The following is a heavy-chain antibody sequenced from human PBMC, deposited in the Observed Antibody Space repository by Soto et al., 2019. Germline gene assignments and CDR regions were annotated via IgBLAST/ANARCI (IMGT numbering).Heavy chain of an antibody. CDR1: GFTVTDIY. V-gene: IGHV3-66*01. D-gene: IGHD2-15*01. CDR2: IYNEFT. J-gene: IGHJ3*02. Sequence: EVQLVESGGGLVQPGGSIRLSCVASGFTVTDIYMNWVRQAPGKGLEWVSVIYNEFTDYADSVRGRFSISTDSSKNALYLQMNSLRAEDSAVYYCVREPRYCSGGSCSIMGDAFDIWGQGTMVTVSS. CDR3: VREPRYCSGGSCSIMGDAFDI.